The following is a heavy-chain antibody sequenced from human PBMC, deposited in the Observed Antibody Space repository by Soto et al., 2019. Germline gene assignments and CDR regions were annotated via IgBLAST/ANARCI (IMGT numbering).Heavy chain of an antibody. Sequence: EVRLVESGGGLVKPGGSLRLSCAASGFTFSNVWMSWVRQAPGKGLEWVGRVKSTSDGATTDYTAPVKGRFTVSRDDSQNTLSLQMDSLKIEDTAVYFCTTAAGGMWGADYWGQGTPVTVSS. CDR3: TTAAGGMWGADY. CDR2: VKSTSDGATT. J-gene: IGHJ4*02. CDR1: GFTFSNVW. D-gene: IGHD1-26*01. V-gene: IGHV3-15*01.